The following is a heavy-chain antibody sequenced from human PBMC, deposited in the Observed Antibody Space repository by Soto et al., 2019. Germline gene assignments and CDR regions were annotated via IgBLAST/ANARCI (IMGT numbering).Heavy chain of an antibody. CDR3: ARGVSAGVDY. CDR2: MQPSTGRT. J-gene: IGHJ4*02. CDR1: GYSFTSLD. D-gene: IGHD1-26*01. Sequence: QVQLVQSGAEVREPGASVKVSCKASGYSFTSLDINWVRQTAGQGLEWMGWMQPSTGRTDYAQKFQGRVTMTRDTSINTAYMELTTRTSDDTAFYYCARGVSAGVDYWGQGTLVTVSS. V-gene: IGHV1-8*01.